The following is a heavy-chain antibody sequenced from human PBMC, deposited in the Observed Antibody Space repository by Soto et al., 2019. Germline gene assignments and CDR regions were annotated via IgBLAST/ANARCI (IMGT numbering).Heavy chain of an antibody. V-gene: IGHV4-4*07. Sequence: QLQLHESGPGLVKPSETLSLTCNVSGDSIGRFYWSWIRQSAGKGLEWIGRVYSTGGVTYNPALKGRVTISLDRSNNHFPLEMNSVTAADTAVYFCARDPSGTGLDIWGRGTRVSVSS. J-gene: IGHJ6*02. CDR2: VYSTGGV. CDR1: GDSIGRFY. D-gene: IGHD1-26*01. CDR3: ARDPSGTGLDI.